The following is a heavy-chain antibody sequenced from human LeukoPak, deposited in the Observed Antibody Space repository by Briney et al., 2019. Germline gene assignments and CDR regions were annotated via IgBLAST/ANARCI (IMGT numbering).Heavy chain of an antibody. CDR2: ISAYNGNT. CDR3: ARLDDSSGYYYDGG. J-gene: IGHJ4*02. D-gene: IGHD3-22*01. CDR1: GYTFTSYG. V-gene: IGHV1-18*01. Sequence: GASVKVSCKASGYTFTSYGISWVRQAPGQGLEWMGWISAYNGNTNYAQKLQGRVTMTTDTYTSTAYMELRSLRSDDTAVYYCARLDDSSGYYYDGGWGQGTLVTVSS.